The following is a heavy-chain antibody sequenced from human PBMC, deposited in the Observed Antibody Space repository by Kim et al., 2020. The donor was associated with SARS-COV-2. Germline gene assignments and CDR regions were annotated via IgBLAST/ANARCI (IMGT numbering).Heavy chain of an antibody. Sequence: ASVKVSCKASGYTFTTYAMHWVRQAPGQRLEWMGWINAGNGNTKYSQKFQGRVTITRDTSASTAYMELSSLRSEDTAVYYCARDRTPGAAAGPQSYWGQGTLVTVSS. D-gene: IGHD6-13*01. CDR1: GYTFTTYA. J-gene: IGHJ4*02. V-gene: IGHV1-3*01. CDR3: ARDRTPGAAAGPQSY. CDR2: INAGNGNT.